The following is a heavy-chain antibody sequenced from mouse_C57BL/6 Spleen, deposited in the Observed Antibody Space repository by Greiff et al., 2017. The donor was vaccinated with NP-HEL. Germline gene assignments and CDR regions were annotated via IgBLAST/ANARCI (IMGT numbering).Heavy chain of an antibody. V-gene: IGHV5-17*01. CDR2: ISSGSSTI. Sequence: DVMLVESGGGLVKPGGSLKLSCAASGFTFSDYGMHWVRQAPEKGLEWVAYISSGSSTIYYADTVKGRFTISRDNAKNTLFLQMTSLRSEDTAMYYCARNRAPYAMDYWGQGTSVTVSS. D-gene: IGHD3-1*01. CDR3: ARNRAPYAMDY. J-gene: IGHJ4*01. CDR1: GFTFSDYG.